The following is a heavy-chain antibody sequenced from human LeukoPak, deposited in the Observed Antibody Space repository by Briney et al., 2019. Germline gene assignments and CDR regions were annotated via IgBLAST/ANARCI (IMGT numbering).Heavy chain of an antibody. CDR3: AREGEVVAATLVVPGYYYYGMDV. J-gene: IGHJ6*02. CDR2: INPSGGST. D-gene: IGHD2-15*01. CDR1: GYTFTSYY. Sequence: ASVKVSCKASGYTFTSYYMHWVRQAPGQGLEWMGIINPSGGSTSYAQKFQGRVTITADESTSTAYMELSSLRSEDTAVYYCAREGEVVAATLVVPGYYYYGMDVWGQGTTVTVSS. V-gene: IGHV1-46*01.